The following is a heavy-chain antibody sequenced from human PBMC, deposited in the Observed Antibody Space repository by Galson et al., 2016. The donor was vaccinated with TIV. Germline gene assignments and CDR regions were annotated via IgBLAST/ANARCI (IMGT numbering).Heavy chain of an antibody. CDR1: GFTFSTYW. J-gene: IGHJ4*02. V-gene: IGHV3-23*01. CDR2: LSGGATNT. CDR3: AKDRGYFEGFDH. D-gene: IGHD6-25*01. Sequence: SLRLSCAASGFTFSTYWMNWVRQAPGKGLVWVSALSGGATNTYYSDSVKGRFTISRDNSQNKVFLEMDSLRVDDTAVYYCAKDRGYFEGFDHWGPGTLVTVSS.